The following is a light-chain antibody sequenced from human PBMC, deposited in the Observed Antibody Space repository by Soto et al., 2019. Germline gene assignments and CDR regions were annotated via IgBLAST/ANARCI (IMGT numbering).Light chain of an antibody. V-gene: IGKV1-5*03. CDR1: QSISRW. Sequence: DIQMTQSPSPLSASVGDRVTITCRSSQSISRWLAWYQQKPGTAPKLLIYQASTLEPGVPSRFSGTGSGTEFTLTIRSLQPDEFATYYCQQYNAALGQGTRLEIK. J-gene: IGKJ5*01. CDR2: QAS. CDR3: QQYNAA.